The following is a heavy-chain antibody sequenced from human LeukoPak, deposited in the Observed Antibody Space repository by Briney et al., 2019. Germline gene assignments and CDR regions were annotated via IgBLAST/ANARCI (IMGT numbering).Heavy chain of an antibody. J-gene: IGHJ3*02. CDR2: ISSSSSYI. CDR1: GLTFSTHS. CDR3: ARTPVADAFDI. V-gene: IGHV3-21*01. Sequence: GGSLRLSCTVSGLTFSTHSMNWVRQAPGKGLEWVSSISSSSSYIYYADSVKGRFTISRDNAKNSLYLQMNSLRAEDTAVYYCARTPVADAFDIWGQGTMVTVSS. D-gene: IGHD6-19*01.